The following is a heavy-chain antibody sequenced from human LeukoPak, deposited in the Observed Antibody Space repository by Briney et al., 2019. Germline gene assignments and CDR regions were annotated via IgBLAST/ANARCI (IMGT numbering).Heavy chain of an antibody. CDR2: VSGSNGNT. J-gene: IGHJ5*02. V-gene: IGHV3-23*01. Sequence: PGGSLRLSCAASGFTFSSYAMSWVRQAPGEGLERVSTVSGSNGNTHYADSVKGRFTISRDNSKNTLYLQMNSLRAEDTAVYYCVRESPVAAVGRSWFDPWGQGTLVTVSS. CDR1: GFTFSSYA. CDR3: VRESPVAAVGRSWFDP. D-gene: IGHD6-13*01.